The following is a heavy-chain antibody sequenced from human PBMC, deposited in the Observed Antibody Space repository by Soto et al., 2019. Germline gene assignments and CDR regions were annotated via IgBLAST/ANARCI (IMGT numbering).Heavy chain of an antibody. D-gene: IGHD3-22*01. J-gene: IGHJ6*02. CDR3: ARVLYSSGYYYYYYYGMDV. CDR1: GGSISSGDYY. CDR2: IYYSGST. V-gene: IGHV4-30-4*01. Sequence: SETLSLICTVSGGSISSGDYYWSWIRQPPGKGLEWIGYIYYSGSTYYNPSLKSRVTIPVDTSKNQFSLKLSSVTAADTAVYYCARVLYSSGYYYYYYYGMDVWGQGTTVTVSS.